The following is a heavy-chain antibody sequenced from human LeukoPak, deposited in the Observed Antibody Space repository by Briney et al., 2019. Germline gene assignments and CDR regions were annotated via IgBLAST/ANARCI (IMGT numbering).Heavy chain of an antibody. D-gene: IGHD6-19*01. Sequence: ASVKVSCKASGYTFTGYYMHWVRHAPGQGLEWMGWINPNSGGTNYAQKFQGRVTMTRDTSISTAYMELSRLRSDDTAVYYCARGGAVAEASNWFDPWGQGTLVTVS. J-gene: IGHJ5*02. CDR3: ARGGAVAEASNWFDP. CDR1: GYTFTGYY. CDR2: INPNSGGT. V-gene: IGHV1-2*02.